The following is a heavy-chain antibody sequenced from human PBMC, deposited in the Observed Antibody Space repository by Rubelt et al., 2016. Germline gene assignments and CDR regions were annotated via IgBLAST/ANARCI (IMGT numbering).Heavy chain of an antibody. Sequence: RQAPGKGLEWVGRIKSKTDGGTTDYAAPVKGRFTISRDDSKNTLYLQMNSLKTEDTAVYYCTTDILAAYNWNYVGDYWGQGTLVTVSS. D-gene: IGHD1-7*01. CDR2: IKSKTDGGTT. CDR3: TTDILAAYNWNYVGDY. V-gene: IGHV3-15*01. J-gene: IGHJ4*02.